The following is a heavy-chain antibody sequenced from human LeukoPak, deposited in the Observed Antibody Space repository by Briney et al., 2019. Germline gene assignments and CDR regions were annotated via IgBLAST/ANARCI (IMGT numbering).Heavy chain of an antibody. Sequence: GSSVKVSCKASGGTFSSYAISWVRQAPGQGLEWMGGIIPIFGTANYAQKFQGRVTITTDESTSTAYMELSSLRSEDTAVYYCAITPGQYCSSTSCYIFDYWGQGTLVTVSS. D-gene: IGHD2-2*02. V-gene: IGHV1-69*05. J-gene: IGHJ4*02. CDR1: GGTFSSYA. CDR3: AITPGQYCSSTSCYIFDY. CDR2: IIPIFGTA.